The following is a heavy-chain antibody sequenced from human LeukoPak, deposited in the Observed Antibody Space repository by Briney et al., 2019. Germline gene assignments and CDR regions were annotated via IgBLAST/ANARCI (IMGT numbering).Heavy chain of an antibody. D-gene: IGHD3-10*01. J-gene: IGHJ4*02. CDR2: ISGSGGST. Sequence: GGSLRLSCAASGFTFSSYAMSWVRQAPRKGLEWVTAISGSGGSTYYADSVKGRFTISRDNSKNTLYLQMNSLRAEDTAVYYCAKLLNYYGSGSYLYYFDYWGQGTLVTVSS. V-gene: IGHV3-23*01. CDR3: AKLLNYYGSGSYLYYFDY. CDR1: GFTFSSYA.